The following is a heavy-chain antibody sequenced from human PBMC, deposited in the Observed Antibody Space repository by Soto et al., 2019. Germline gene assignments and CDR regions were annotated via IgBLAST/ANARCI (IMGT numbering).Heavy chain of an antibody. CDR1: GFTFSSYG. CDR2: ISYDGSNK. V-gene: IGHV3-30*18. D-gene: IGHD2-2*01. J-gene: IGHJ6*02. CDR3: AKDRYCSSTSCQGDYYGMDV. Sequence: PGGSLRLSCAASGFTFSSYGMHWVRQAPGKGLEWVAVISYDGSNKYYADSVKGRFTISRDNSKNTLYLQMNSLRAEDTAVYYWAKDRYCSSTSCQGDYYGMDVWGQGTTVTVSS.